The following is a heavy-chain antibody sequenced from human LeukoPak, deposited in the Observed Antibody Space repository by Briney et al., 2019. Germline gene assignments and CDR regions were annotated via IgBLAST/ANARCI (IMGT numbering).Heavy chain of an antibody. D-gene: IGHD2-15*01. V-gene: IGHV4-30-4*01. CDR1: GGSISSGDYY. CDR3: ARAPVGYCSGGTCKRYFDY. J-gene: IGHJ4*02. CDR2: INFSGST. Sequence: KPSETLSLTCTVSGGSISSGDYYWSWIRQPPGKGLEYIGYINFSGSTSYNPSLKGRLTISVVTSKNQFSLKLSSVTAADTAVYYCARAPVGYCSGGTCKRYFDYWGQGTLVTVSS.